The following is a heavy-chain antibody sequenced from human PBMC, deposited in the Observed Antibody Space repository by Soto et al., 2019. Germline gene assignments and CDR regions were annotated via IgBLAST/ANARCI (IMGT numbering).Heavy chain of an antibody. CDR2: INHSGST. D-gene: IGHD3-10*01. CDR3: ASGPKDYYGSGSYYRTRRYWFDH. V-gene: IGHV4-34*01. J-gene: IGHJ5*02. Sequence: QVQLQQWGAGLLKPSETLSLTCAVYGGSFSGYYWSWIRQPPGKGLEWIGEINHSGSTNYNPSLKSRVTISVDTSKNQFSLKLSSVTAADTAVYYCASGPKDYYGSGSYYRTRRYWFDHWGQGTLVTVSS. CDR1: GGSFSGYY.